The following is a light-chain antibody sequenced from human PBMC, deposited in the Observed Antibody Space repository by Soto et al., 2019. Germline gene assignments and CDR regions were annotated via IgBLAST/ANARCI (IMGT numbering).Light chain of an antibody. J-gene: IGKJ1*01. CDR3: QQSYRTPWT. V-gene: IGKV1-39*01. Sequence: DIQMTQAPSSLSASVGDRVTITCRASQSISSSLNCFQQKPGKAPKLLIYAASSLQSKVPSRFSGSRSGPDFTLHISSLQPEDFANYYCQQSYRTPWTFGQGTKLEIK. CDR2: AAS. CDR1: QSISSS.